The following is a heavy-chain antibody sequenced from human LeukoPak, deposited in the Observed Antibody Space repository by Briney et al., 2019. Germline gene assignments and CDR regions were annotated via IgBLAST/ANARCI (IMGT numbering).Heavy chain of an antibody. Sequence: GRSLRLSCAASGSTFSSYGMHWVRQAPGKGLEWVAVISYDGSNKYYADSVKGRFTISRDNSKNTLYLQMNSLRAEDTAVYYCAIGLDYWGQGTLVTVSS. CDR1: GSTFSSYG. J-gene: IGHJ4*02. V-gene: IGHV3-30*03. CDR2: ISYDGSNK. CDR3: AIGLDY.